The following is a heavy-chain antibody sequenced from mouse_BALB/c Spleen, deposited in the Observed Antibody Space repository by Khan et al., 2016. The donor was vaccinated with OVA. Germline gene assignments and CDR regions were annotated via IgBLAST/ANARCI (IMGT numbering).Heavy chain of an antibody. D-gene: IGHD2-14*01. Sequence: QVQLQQSGPELKKPGETVRISCKASGYTFTTAGMQWVQKMPGKGLKWIGWINTHSGVPKYAEDFKGRFVFSLETSASTAYLQITNLKNEDTATYFCARGGAAFYRNDGGAMDSWGQGTPVTVSS. CDR3: ARGGAAFYRNDGGAMDS. CDR1: GYTFTTAG. J-gene: IGHJ4*01. V-gene: IGHV9-4*02. CDR2: INTHSGVP.